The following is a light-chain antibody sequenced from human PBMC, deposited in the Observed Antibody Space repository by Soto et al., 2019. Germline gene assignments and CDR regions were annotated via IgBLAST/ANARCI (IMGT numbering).Light chain of an antibody. CDR1: QTVGRS. Sequence: EIVMTQSPATLSVSPGERATLSCRASQTVGRSLAWYQQKPGQAPRLLISDASNRATGIPARFSGSGSGTDFTLTISSLESEDFAIYYCQQRSNWPLTFGQGRRLEIK. CDR3: QQRSNWPLT. V-gene: IGKV3-11*01. CDR2: DAS. J-gene: IGKJ5*01.